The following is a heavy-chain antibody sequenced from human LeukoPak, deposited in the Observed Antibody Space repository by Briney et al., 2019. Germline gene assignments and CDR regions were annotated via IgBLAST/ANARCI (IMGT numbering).Heavy chain of an antibody. J-gene: IGHJ3*02. CDR1: GFTFDDYA. D-gene: IGHD2-15*01. CDR3: AKETIYCSGGSCYHDAFDI. CDR2: ISWNSGNL. V-gene: IGHV3-9*03. Sequence: GRSLRLSCAASGFTFDDYAMHWVRQAPGKGLEWVSGISWNSGNLGYADSVKGRFTISRDNAKNSLYLQMNSLRAEDMALYYCAKETIYCSGGSCYHDAFDIWGQGTMVTVSS.